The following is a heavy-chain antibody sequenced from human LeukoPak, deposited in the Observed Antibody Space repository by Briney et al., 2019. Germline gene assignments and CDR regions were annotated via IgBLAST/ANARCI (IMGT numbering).Heavy chain of an antibody. D-gene: IGHD6-19*01. CDR2: ISSSSSYI. Sequence: GGSLRLSCVVSGFSVSDHYMSWIRQAPGKGLEWVSSISSSSSYIYYADSVKGRFTISRDDAKNSLYLQMNSLRAEDTAVYYCARDHSSGWTDSYFDYWGQGTLVTVSS. CDR1: GFSVSDHY. J-gene: IGHJ4*02. V-gene: IGHV3-11*06. CDR3: ARDHSSGWTDSYFDY.